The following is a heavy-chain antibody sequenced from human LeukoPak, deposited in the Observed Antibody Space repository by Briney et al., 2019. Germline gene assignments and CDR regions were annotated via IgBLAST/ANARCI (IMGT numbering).Heavy chain of an antibody. D-gene: IGHD5-12*01. V-gene: IGHV1-2*02. CDR1: GYTFTGYY. Sequence: ASVKVSCKASGYTFTGYYMHWVRQAPGQGLEWMGWINPNSGGTNYAQKFQGRVTMTRDTSISTAYMELSRQRSDDTAVYYCARGESGYDYDNWFDPWGQGTLVTVSS. CDR3: ARGESGYDYDNWFDP. CDR2: INPNSGGT. J-gene: IGHJ5*02.